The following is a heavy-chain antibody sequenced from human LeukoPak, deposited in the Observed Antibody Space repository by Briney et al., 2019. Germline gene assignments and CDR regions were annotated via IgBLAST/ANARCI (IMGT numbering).Heavy chain of an antibody. J-gene: IGHJ4*02. Sequence: ASVKVSCKASGYTFTSYDFNWLRQATGQGPEWMGWMNPNSGATGYAQKFQGRVTMTRGASINTAYMELTNLRSEDTAVYYCARVDSSGYYTDYWGQGTLVTVSS. CDR2: MNPNSGAT. D-gene: IGHD3-22*01. V-gene: IGHV1-8*01. CDR3: ARVDSSGYYTDY. CDR1: GYTFTSYD.